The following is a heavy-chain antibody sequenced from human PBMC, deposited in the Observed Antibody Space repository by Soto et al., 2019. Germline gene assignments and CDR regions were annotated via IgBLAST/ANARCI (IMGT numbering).Heavy chain of an antibody. CDR2: IRSKSNSYAT. V-gene: IGHV3-73*01. CDR3: TRGYGDYVRDY. CDR1: GFTFSGSA. J-gene: IGHJ4*02. D-gene: IGHD4-17*01. Sequence: EVQLVESGGGLVQPGGSLKLSCAVSGFTFSGSAMHWVRQASGKGLEWVGRIRSKSNSYATAYAASVKGRFTISRDDSKNTAYLQMNSLKPADPAVYYCTRGYGDYVRDYWGQGTLVTVSS.